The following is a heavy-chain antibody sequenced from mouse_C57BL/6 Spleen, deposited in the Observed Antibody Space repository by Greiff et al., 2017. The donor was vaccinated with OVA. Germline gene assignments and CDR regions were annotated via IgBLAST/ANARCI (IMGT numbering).Heavy chain of an antibody. CDR2: ISGGGGNT. Sequence: DVKLVESGGGLVKPGGSLKLSCAASGFTFSSYTMSWVRQTPEKRLEWVATISGGGGNTYYPDSVKGRFTISRDNAKNTLYLQMSSLRSEDTALYYCARPVYGSSYGGYFDYWGQGTTLTVSS. D-gene: IGHD1-1*01. CDR1: GFTFSSYT. CDR3: ARPVYGSSYGGYFDY. J-gene: IGHJ2*01. V-gene: IGHV5-9*01.